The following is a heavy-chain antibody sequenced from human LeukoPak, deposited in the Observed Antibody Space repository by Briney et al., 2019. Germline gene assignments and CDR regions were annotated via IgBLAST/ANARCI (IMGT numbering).Heavy chain of an antibody. D-gene: IGHD3-3*01. J-gene: IGHJ3*02. Sequence: PSETLSLTCTVSGGSISSYYWSWIRQPPGKGLEWIGYIYYSGSTNYNPSLKSRVTISVDTSKNQFSLKLSSVTAADTAVYYCARGPSGDFWSGYYFSAFDIWGQGTMVTVSS. CDR2: IYYSGST. CDR3: ARGPSGDFWSGYYFSAFDI. V-gene: IGHV4-59*08. CDR1: GGSISSYY.